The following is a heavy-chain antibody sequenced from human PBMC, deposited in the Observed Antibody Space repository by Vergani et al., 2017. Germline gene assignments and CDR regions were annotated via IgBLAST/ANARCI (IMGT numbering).Heavy chain of an antibody. V-gene: IGHV4-38-2*02. D-gene: IGHD3-10*01. J-gene: IGHJ5*01. Sequence: QIQLQESGPGLVKPSETLSLTCSVSGYSISRGFYWAWIRQTPEKGLEWIGGMFHTGEASNSPSLQSRVAFSMDTSKNQFSLQLTSVTAADTAVYFCGVIMVRSPRPDNWFDSWGQGTAVTVSP. CDR1: GYSISRGFY. CDR3: GVIMVRSPRPDNWFDS. CDR2: MFHTGEA.